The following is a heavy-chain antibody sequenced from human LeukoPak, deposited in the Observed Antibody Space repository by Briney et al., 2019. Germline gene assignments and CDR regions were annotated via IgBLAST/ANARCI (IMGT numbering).Heavy chain of an antibody. CDR1: GYTFTSYG. D-gene: IGHD2-2*02. J-gene: IGHJ6*02. CDR3: ARVTLIYCSGTSCYTAFIMDV. V-gene: IGHV1-18*01. CDR2: ISAYNGNT. Sequence: ASVKVSCKASGYTFTSYGISWVRQAPGQGLEWMGWISAYNGNTNYAQKLQGRVTMTTDTSTSTAYMELRSLRSDDTAVYYCARVTLIYCSGTSCYTAFIMDVWGQGTTVTVSS.